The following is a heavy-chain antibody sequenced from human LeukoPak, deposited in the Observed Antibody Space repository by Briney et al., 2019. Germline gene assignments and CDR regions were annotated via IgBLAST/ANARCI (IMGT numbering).Heavy chain of an antibody. J-gene: IGHJ4*02. CDR2: ISGSGGST. D-gene: IGHD3-22*01. CDR1: GFTVSSNY. V-gene: IGHV3-23*01. Sequence: GGSLRLSCAASGFTVSSNYMSWVRQAPGKGLEWVSAISGSGGSTYYADSVKGRFTISRDNSKNTLYLQMNSLRAEDTAVYYCAKGATMIVVVIMDWGQGTLVTVSS. CDR3: AKGATMIVVVIMD.